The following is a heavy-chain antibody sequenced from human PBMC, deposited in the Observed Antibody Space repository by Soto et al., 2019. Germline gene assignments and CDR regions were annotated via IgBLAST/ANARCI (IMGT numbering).Heavy chain of an antibody. V-gene: IGHV4-39*01. CDR3: ARRRRNTWGAFDF. Sequence: ETLSLTSDVPGGSIIRPDFYWVWIRHPPGNGLECMGSISYTGSTYYHPSLNTRVAISVDTSKKQFSLNLTSVIAADTAAHYCARRRRNTWGAFDFWGPGTLVTVSS. CDR2: ISYTGST. CDR1: GGSIIRPDFY. D-gene: IGHD7-27*01. J-gene: IGHJ3*01.